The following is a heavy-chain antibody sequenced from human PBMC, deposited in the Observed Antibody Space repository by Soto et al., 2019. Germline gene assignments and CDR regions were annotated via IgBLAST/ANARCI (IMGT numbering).Heavy chain of an antibody. J-gene: IGHJ4*02. CDR3: ARVGTPLGGDCYGRRCYFDY. Sequence: SETLSLTCTVSGGSISSGGYYWSWIRQHPGKGLEWIGYIYYSGSTYYNPSLKSRVTISVDTSKNQFSLKLSSVTAADTAVYYCARVGTPLGGDCYGRRCYFDYWGQGTLVTVSA. D-gene: IGHD2-21*02. CDR1: GGSISSGGYY. CDR2: IYYSGST. V-gene: IGHV4-31*03.